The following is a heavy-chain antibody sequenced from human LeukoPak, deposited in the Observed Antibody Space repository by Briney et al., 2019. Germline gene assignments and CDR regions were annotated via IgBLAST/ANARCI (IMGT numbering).Heavy chain of an antibody. J-gene: IGHJ4*02. CDR2: ITSSSYT. Sequence: GGSLRLSCAASGXTFSDYYMSWILQAPGKGLEWVSYITSSSYTNYADSVKGRFTISRDNAKNSLYLQMNSLRPEDTAVYYCARDAGGYYPDYWGQGTLVTVSS. CDR3: ARDAGGYYPDY. D-gene: IGHD3-22*01. V-gene: IGHV3-11*06. CDR1: GXTFSDYY.